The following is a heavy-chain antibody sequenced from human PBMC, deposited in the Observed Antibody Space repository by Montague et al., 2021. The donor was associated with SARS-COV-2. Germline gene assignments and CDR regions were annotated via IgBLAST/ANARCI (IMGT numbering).Heavy chain of an antibody. Sequence: TLSLTCTVSGGSISSGSYYWNWIRQPSGKVLEWIGRIYTSGSTNYNPSLKSRVTISVDTSKNQFSLKLSSVTAADTAVYYCARESLHLTGYYNDYFDYWGQGTLVTVSS. CDR2: IYTSGST. CDR1: GGSISSGSYY. J-gene: IGHJ4*02. V-gene: IGHV4-61*02. D-gene: IGHD3-9*01. CDR3: ARESLHLTGYYNDYFDY.